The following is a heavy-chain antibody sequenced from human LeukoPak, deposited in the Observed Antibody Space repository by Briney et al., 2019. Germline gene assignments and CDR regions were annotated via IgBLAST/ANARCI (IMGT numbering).Heavy chain of an antibody. CDR2: IKQDGSEK. Sequence: GGSLRLSCAASGFTFGSYWMSWVRQAPGKGLEWVANIKQDGSEKYYVDSVKGRFTISRDNAKNSLYLQMNSLRAEDTAVYYCARDRADSFDYWGQGTLVTVSS. CDR3: ARDRADSFDY. J-gene: IGHJ4*02. CDR1: GFTFGSYW. V-gene: IGHV3-7*01.